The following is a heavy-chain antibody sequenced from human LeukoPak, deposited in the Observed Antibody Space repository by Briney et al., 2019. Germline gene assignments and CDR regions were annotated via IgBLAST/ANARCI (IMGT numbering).Heavy chain of an antibody. Sequence: GGSLRLSCAASGFTVSSHYMSWVRQAPGKGLEWVSVIYSGGSTYYADSVKGRFTISRDNSKNTLYLQMNSLRAEDTAVYYCAKGDIVVVPAAIHGDYWGQGTLVTVSS. CDR3: AKGDIVVVPAAIHGDY. D-gene: IGHD2-2*01. J-gene: IGHJ4*02. CDR2: IYSGGST. V-gene: IGHV3-66*01. CDR1: GFTVSSHY.